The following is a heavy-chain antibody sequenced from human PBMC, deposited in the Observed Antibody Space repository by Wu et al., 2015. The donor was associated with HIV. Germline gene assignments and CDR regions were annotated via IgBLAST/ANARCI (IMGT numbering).Heavy chain of an antibody. V-gene: IGHV1-69*05. D-gene: IGHD6-19*01. CDR3: ASPRSPGFSSAWPTYFDY. CDR2: IIPLFGTT. J-gene: IGHJ4*02. CDR1: GNTFNA. Sequence: QVQLVQSGTEVKQPGSSMKISCKASGNTFNAINWVRQAPGQGLEWMGGIIPLFGTTDYAQVFQGRVTITTDESTSTAYMRLTSLRSEDTAVYHCASPRSPGFSSAWPTYFDYWGQGTLVTVSS.